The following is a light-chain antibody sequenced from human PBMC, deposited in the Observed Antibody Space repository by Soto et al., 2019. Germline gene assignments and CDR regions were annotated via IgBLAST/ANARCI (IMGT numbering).Light chain of an antibody. CDR1: QSVSAN. V-gene: IGKV3D-15*01. CDR3: QQYNDWPLT. CDR2: GAS. J-gene: IGKJ4*01. Sequence: EIVITQSPASLSVSPGERATLSCRASQSVSANLAWYQQKFGQAPRLLIYGASTRATGIAARFSGSGSGTEFTLTISSLQSEDFAVYYCQQYNDWPLTFGGGTKVDIK.